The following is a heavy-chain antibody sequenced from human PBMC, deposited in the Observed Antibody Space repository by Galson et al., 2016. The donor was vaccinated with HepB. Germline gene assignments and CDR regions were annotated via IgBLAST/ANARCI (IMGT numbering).Heavy chain of an antibody. D-gene: IGHD3-16*01. V-gene: IGHV3-33*06. J-gene: IGHJ6*02. Sequence: SLRLSCAASGLTFSGFAMHWVRQAPGKGLEWVAIIWFDGSNKYSADSVKGRFTLSRDNSKRTLYLQMNSLRAEDTAVYYCAKGRPAMGQGRALDVWGQGTTVTVSS. CDR2: IWFDGSNK. CDR3: AKGRPAMGQGRALDV. CDR1: GLTFSGFA.